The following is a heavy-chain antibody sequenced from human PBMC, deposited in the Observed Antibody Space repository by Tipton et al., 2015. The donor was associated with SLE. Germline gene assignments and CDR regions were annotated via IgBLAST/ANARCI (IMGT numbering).Heavy chain of an antibody. V-gene: IGHV3-7*01. D-gene: IGHD6-13*01. CDR2: IKQDGSEK. CDR3: VGRGNGQQLVPY. Sequence: SLRLSCAASGFTFSSYWMSWVRQAPGKGLEWVANIKQDGSEKYYVDSVKGRFTISRDNAKNSLYLQMSSLRAEDTAVYYCVGRGNGQQLVPYWGQGTLVTVSS. J-gene: IGHJ4*02. CDR1: GFTFSSYW.